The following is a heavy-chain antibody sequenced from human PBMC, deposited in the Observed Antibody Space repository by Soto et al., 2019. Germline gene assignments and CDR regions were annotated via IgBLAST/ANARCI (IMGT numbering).Heavy chain of an antibody. D-gene: IGHD3-9*01. Sequence: PGGSLRLSCAASGFTFSSYCMHWVRPGPGQGRGWVAVIWYDGSNKYYADSVRGRFTISRDNSKNTLYLQMNSLRAEDTAVYYCARGANRYFDWSRPYYYYGMDVWGQGTTVTVSS. CDR2: IWYDGSNK. CDR1: GFTFSSYC. CDR3: ARGANRYFDWSRPYYYYGMDV. J-gene: IGHJ6*02. V-gene: IGHV3-33*01.